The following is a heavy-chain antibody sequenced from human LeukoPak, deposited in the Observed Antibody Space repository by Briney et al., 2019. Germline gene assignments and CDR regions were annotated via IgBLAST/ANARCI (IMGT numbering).Heavy chain of an antibody. J-gene: IGHJ6*02. V-gene: IGHV1-3*04. CDR3: ARVFGVPQRGYYYGMDV. CDR1: GYTFTSYA. D-gene: IGHD2-8*01. Sequence: ASVKVSCKASGYTFTSYAMHWVRQAPGQRLEWMGWINTGNGNTKYSQKFQGRVTITRDKSTNTAYMELSSLRSEDTAVYYCARVFGVPQRGYYYGMDVWGQGTTVTVSS. CDR2: INTGNGNT.